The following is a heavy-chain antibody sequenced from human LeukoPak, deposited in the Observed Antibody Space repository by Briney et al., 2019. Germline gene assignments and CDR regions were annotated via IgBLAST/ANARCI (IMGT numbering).Heavy chain of an antibody. V-gene: IGHV3-21*01. CDR2: ISSSSSYI. D-gene: IGHD2-2*01. Sequence: PGGSLRLSCAASGFTFSSYSMNWVRQAPGKGLEWVSSISSSSSYIYYADSVKGRFTISRDNAKNSLYLQMNSLRAEDTAVYYCAKGSGVVPAASDYFDYWGQGTLVTVSS. J-gene: IGHJ4*02. CDR3: AKGSGVVPAASDYFDY. CDR1: GFTFSSYS.